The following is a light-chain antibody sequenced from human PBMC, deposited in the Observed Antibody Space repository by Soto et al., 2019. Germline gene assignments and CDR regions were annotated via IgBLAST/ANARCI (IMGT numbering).Light chain of an antibody. V-gene: IGLV4-69*01. Sequence: QSVLTQSPSASASLGASVKLTCTLSSGHSSYAIAWHQQQPEKGPRYLMKLNSDGSHSKGDGIPDRFSGSSPGAERYLTISSLQSEDEADYYCQTWGTVVFGGGTKLTVL. CDR2: LNSDGSH. CDR3: QTWGTVV. CDR1: SGHSSYA. J-gene: IGLJ2*01.